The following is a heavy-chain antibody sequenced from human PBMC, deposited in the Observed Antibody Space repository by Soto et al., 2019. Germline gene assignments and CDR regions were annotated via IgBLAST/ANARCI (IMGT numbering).Heavy chain of an antibody. V-gene: IGHV4-31*03. CDR2: IYYSGST. CDR3: ARADSNYDRSGFLFDX. CDR1: GGSISSGGYY. Sequence: SETLSLTCTVSGGSISSGGYYWSWIRQHPGKGLEWIGYIYYSGSTYYNPSLKRRVTISVDTSKNQFSLKLSSVTAADTAVYYCARADSNYDRSGFLFDXWGQGTLVTVSX. J-gene: IGHJ4*02. D-gene: IGHD3-22*01.